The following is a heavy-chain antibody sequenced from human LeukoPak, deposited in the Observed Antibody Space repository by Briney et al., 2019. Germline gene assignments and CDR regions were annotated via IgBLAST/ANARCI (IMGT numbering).Heavy chain of an antibody. CDR2: IYPGDSDT. J-gene: IGHJ4*02. CDR3: ARPQYYDSSGYPEFRYYFDY. CDR1: GYSFTSYW. V-gene: IGHV5-51*01. D-gene: IGHD3-22*01. Sequence: GESLKISCKGSGYSFTSYWIGWVRQMPGKGLEWMGIIYPGDSDTRYSPSFQGQVTISADKPISTAYLQWSSLKASDTAMYYCARPQYYDSSGYPEFRYYFDYWGQGTLVTVSS.